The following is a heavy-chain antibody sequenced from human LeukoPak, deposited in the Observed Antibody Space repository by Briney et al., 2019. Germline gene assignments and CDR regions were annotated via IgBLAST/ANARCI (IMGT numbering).Heavy chain of an antibody. Sequence: SETLSLTCTVSGYSISSGYYWGWIRQPPGKGLEWIGSIYHSGSTYYNPSLKSRVTISVDTSKNQFSLKLSSVTAADTAVYYCACSGYETHNWFDPWGQGTLFTVSS. CDR2: IYHSGST. CDR3: ACSGYETHNWFDP. J-gene: IGHJ5*02. CDR1: GYSISSGYY. D-gene: IGHD3-22*01. V-gene: IGHV4-38-2*02.